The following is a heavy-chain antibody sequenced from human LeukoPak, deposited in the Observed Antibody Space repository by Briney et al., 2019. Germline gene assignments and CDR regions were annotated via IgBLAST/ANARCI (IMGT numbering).Heavy chain of an antibody. CDR2: IDPNSGGT. CDR1: GYTFTGYY. J-gene: IGHJ4*02. Sequence: ASVKVSCKASGYTFTGYYMHWVRQAPGQGLEWMGWIDPNSGGTNYAQKFQGRVTMTRDTSISTAYMDLNRLRSDDTAVYYCARDSGERGSGSYLIAYWGQGTLVTVSS. D-gene: IGHD3-10*01. V-gene: IGHV1-2*02. CDR3: ARDSGERGSGSYLIAY.